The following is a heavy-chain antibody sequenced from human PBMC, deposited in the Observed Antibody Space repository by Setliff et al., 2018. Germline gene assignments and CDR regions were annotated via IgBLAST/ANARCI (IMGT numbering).Heavy chain of an antibody. CDR3: SRDLQGSGDYVVDY. Sequence: GESLKISCAASGFTFRSYWMSWVRQAPGKGLEWAANIKKDGSIKYYLDSVRGRFTISRDNAENSLTLQMNSLRVEDTAVYYCSRDLQGSGDYVVDYWGQGTLVTVSS. CDR2: IKKDGSIK. D-gene: IGHD4-17*01. CDR1: GFTFRSYW. J-gene: IGHJ4*02. V-gene: IGHV3-7*01.